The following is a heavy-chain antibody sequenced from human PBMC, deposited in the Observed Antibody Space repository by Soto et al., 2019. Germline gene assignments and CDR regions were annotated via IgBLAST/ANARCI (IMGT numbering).Heavy chain of an antibody. D-gene: IGHD6-13*01. Sequence: GASVKVSCKASGGTFSSYAISWVRQAPGQGLEWMGGIIPIFGTANYAQKFQGRVTITADESTSTAYMELSSLRSEDTAVYYCASDGLAAADHSDVRGQGTSVTVSS. CDR3: ASDGLAAADHSDV. J-gene: IGHJ6*02. CDR2: IIPIFGTA. CDR1: GGTFSSYA. V-gene: IGHV1-69*13.